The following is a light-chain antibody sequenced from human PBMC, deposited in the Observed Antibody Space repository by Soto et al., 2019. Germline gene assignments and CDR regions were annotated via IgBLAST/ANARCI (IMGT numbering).Light chain of an antibody. CDR3: QQYDNLPLT. V-gene: IGKV1-33*01. CDR1: QHITNY. CDR2: DAS. J-gene: IGKJ4*01. Sequence: DIQMTQSPSSLSASVGDRVTITCQASQHITNYLNWYQQKPGKAPKILIYDASTLEAGVPSRFSGSGSGTLFTFTISSLQTEDAATYYCQQYDNLPLTFGGGTKVEIK.